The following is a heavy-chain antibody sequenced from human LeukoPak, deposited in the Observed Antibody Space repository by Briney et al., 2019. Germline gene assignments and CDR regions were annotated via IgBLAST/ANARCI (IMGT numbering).Heavy chain of an antibody. CDR3: ASGYSSSWYSGYYGMDV. CDR1: GFTFSSYG. D-gene: IGHD6-13*01. CDR2: IWYDGSNK. V-gene: IGHV3-33*01. J-gene: IGHJ6*02. Sequence: GRSLRLSCAASGFTFSSYGMHWVRQAPGKGLEWVAVIWYDGSNKYYADSVKGRFTISRDNSKNTLYLQMNSLRAEDTAVYYCASGYSSSWYSGYYGMDVWGQGTTVTVSS.